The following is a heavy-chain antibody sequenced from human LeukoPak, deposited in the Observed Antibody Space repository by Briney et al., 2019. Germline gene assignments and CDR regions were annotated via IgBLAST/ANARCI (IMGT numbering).Heavy chain of an antibody. CDR1: GFTFSSYW. CDR3: ARVQRGYSYNPLGYYYYYMDV. V-gene: IGHV3-74*01. CDR2: INSDGSST. Sequence: GGSLRLSCAASGFTFSSYWMHWVRQAPGKGLVWVSRINSDGSSTSYADSVKGRFTISRDNAKNSLYLQMNSLRAEDTAVYYCARVQRGYSYNPLGYYYYYMDVWGKGTTVTVSS. D-gene: IGHD5-18*01. J-gene: IGHJ6*03.